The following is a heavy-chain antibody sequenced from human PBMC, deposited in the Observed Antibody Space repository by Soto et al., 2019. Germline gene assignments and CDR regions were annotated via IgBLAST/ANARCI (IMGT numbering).Heavy chain of an antibody. CDR1: GFSFSDHH. Sequence: EVQLVESGGGLAQPGGSLRLSCVGSGFSFSDHHMDWVRQAPGKGLEWVGRARNRACSYTTEYAASVKGRFTISRDDSKNSLYVQMNSLKTEDTAVYYCSNSPVGKIGSGWGQGTLVTVSS. CDR2: ARNRACSYTT. CDR3: SNSPVGKIGSG. J-gene: IGHJ4*02. D-gene: IGHD6-13*01. V-gene: IGHV3-72*01.